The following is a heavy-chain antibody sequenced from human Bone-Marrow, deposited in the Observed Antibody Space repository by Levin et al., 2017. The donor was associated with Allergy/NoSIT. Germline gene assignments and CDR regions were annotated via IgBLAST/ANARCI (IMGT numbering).Heavy chain of an antibody. CDR2: INPAGGST. J-gene: IGHJ5*02. D-gene: IGHD2-15*01. Sequence: GASVKVSCKASGYTFTNYHMHWVRQAPGQGLEWMGMINPAGGSTNYAQKFQGRVTLTGDMSTSTVYMELSSLRSDDTAVYYCARGIATAGFDPWGQGTLVTVSS. CDR3: ARGIATAGFDP. V-gene: IGHV1-46*01. CDR1: GYTFTNYH.